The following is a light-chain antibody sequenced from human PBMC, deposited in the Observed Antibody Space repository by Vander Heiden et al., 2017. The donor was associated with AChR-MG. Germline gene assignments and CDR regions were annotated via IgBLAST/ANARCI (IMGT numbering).Light chain of an antibody. V-gene: IGLV1-44*01. CDR2: TNN. CDR3: AAWDARLNAYV. CDR1: TANIGTSA. Sequence: QSVLTQPPSASGTPGQRVTMSCSGSTANIGTSAVNWYQQLPGTAPKLLIYTNNRRPAGVPDRFSGSKSGTSASLTISGLRSEDEADYYCAAWDARLNAYVFGTGTQVTVL. J-gene: IGLJ1*01.